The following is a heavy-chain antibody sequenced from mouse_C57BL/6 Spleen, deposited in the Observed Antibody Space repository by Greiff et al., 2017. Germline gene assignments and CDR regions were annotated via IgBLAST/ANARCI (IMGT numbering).Heavy chain of an antibody. Sequence: EVMLVESGEGLVKPGGSLKLSCAASGFTFSSYAMSWVRQTPEKRLAWVAYISSGGDYYYYADPVKGRFPISRDHARNTMYLQMSSLKSEDTAMYYCTRDQGLTGLFAYWGKGTLVTVSA. CDR1: GFTFSSYA. D-gene: IGHD4-1*01. V-gene: IGHV5-9-1*02. CDR3: TRDQGLTGLFAY. J-gene: IGHJ3*01. CDR2: ISSGGDYY.